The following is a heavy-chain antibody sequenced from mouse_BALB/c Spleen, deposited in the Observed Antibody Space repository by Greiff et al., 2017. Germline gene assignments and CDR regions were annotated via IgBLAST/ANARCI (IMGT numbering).Heavy chain of an antibody. V-gene: IGHV1-18*01. D-gene: IGHD2-1*01. J-gene: IGHJ4*01. CDR1: GYSFTGYT. CDR2: INPYNGGT. CDR3: AREGYGNYGAMDY. Sequence: VQLQQSGPELVKPGASMKISCKASGYSFTGYTMNWVKQSHGKNLEWIGLINPYNGGTSYQKFKGKATLTVDKSSSTAYMELLSLTSEDSAVYYCAREGYGNYGAMDYWGQGTSVTVSS.